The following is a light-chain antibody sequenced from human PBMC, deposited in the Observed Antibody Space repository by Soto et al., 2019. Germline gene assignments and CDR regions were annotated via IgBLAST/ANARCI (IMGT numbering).Light chain of an antibody. Sequence: EIVVTQSPVTLSVSPGERVTLSCRASESVSRNLAWYQQKPCQTPRLLIYGASTRATGVPARFSGSGSGTDFILAITSLQSEDFAVYYCQQYWHWPRTFGQGTRVEI. V-gene: IGKV3-15*01. CDR2: GAS. CDR1: ESVSRN. J-gene: IGKJ1*01. CDR3: QQYWHWPRT.